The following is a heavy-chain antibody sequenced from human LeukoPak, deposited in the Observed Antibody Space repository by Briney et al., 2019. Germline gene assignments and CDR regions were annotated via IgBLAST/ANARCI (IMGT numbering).Heavy chain of an antibody. CDR2: INHSGST. J-gene: IGHJ4*02. CDR3: ARGHCSGGSCYSGFDY. D-gene: IGHD2-15*01. V-gene: IGHV4-39*07. Sequence: SETLSLTCTVSGDSISNSNYYWSWIRQPPGKGLVWIGEINHSGSTNYNPSLKSRVTISVDTSKNQFSLKLSSLTAADTAVYYCARGHCSGGSCYSGFDYWGQGTLVTVSS. CDR1: GDSISNSNYY.